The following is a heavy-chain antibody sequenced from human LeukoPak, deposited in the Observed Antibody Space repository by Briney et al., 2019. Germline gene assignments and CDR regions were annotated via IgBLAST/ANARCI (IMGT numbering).Heavy chain of an antibody. Sequence: SETLSLTCSVYGGTFGGYSWGWIRQPPGKGLEWIGEIDYSGSTNYNRSLKSRVTISVDPSKNQFSLKLSFLTAADTAVYCCVRGRYYFDTSGVFDYWGQGTLVSVSS. CDR2: IDYSGST. D-gene: IGHD3-22*01. CDR3: VRGRYYFDTSGVFDY. V-gene: IGHV4-34*01. J-gene: IGHJ4*02. CDR1: GGTFGGYS.